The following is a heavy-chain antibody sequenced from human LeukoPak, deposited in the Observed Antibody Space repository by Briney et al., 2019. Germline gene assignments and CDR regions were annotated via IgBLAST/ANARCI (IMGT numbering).Heavy chain of an antibody. CDR3: TGTYYDILTGYYLFDY. CDR2: IRSEAYGGTT. D-gene: IGHD3-9*01. J-gene: IGHJ4*02. Sequence: GGSLRLSCTASGFTFGDYAMSWFRQAPGKGLEWVGFIRSEAYGGTTEYAASVKGRFTISRDDSKSIAYLQMNSLKTEDTAVYYCTGTYYDILTGYYLFDYWGQGTLVTVSS. CDR1: GFTFGDYA. V-gene: IGHV3-49*03.